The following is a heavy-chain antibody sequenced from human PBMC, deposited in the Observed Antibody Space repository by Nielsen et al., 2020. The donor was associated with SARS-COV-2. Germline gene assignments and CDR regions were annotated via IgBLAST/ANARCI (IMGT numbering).Heavy chain of an antibody. CDR1: GYTFTGYY. CDR3: ARPGSGYSSSWYSY. D-gene: IGHD6-13*01. CDR2: INPNSGGT. J-gene: IGHJ4*02. Sequence: ASVKVSCKASGYTFTGYYMHWVRQAPGQGLEWMGWINPNSGGTNFAQKFQGRVTMTRDTSISTAYMELSRLRSDDTAVYYCARPGSGYSSSWYSYWGQGTLVTVSS. V-gene: IGHV1-2*02.